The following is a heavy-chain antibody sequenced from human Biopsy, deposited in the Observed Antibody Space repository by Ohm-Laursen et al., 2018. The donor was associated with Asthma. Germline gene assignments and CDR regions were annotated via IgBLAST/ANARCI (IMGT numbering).Heavy chain of an antibody. CDR1: GDSFSNYA. D-gene: IGHD5-12*01. CDR2: LIPVLGTP. CDR3: AGGYSGSDRFVYYYSGLEV. Sequence: SVKVSCKASGDSFSNYAISWVRQAPGQGLEWMGGLIPVLGTPDHAQMFEGRVTITADDSTSTAYMELSSLSSEDTAVYYCAGGYSGSDRFVYYYSGLEVWGQGTTVTASS. J-gene: IGHJ6*02. V-gene: IGHV1-69*13.